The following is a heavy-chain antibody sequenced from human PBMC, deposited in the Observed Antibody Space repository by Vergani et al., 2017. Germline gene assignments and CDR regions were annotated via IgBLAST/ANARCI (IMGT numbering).Heavy chain of an antibody. CDR2: IDPSDSYT. CDR3: AIEPRIAVAAVDFDY. Sequence: EAQLVQSGAEVKKPGESLRISCKGSGYSFTSYWISWVRQMPGKGLEWMGRIDPSDSYTNYSPSFQGHVTISADKSISTAYLQWSSLKASDTAMYYCAIEPRIAVAAVDFDYWGQGTLVTVSS. D-gene: IGHD6-19*01. CDR1: GYSFTSYW. V-gene: IGHV5-10-1*03. J-gene: IGHJ4*02.